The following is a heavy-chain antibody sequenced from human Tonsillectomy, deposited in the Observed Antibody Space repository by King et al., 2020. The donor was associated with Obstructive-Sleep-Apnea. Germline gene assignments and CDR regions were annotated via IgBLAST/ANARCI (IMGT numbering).Heavy chain of an antibody. V-gene: IGHV4-38-2*02. J-gene: IGHJ4*02. CDR3: ARDVGWYAYGDYGKFDY. CDR2: IYHSGST. D-gene: IGHD4-17*01. CDR1: GYSISSGYY. Sequence: QLQESGPGLVKPSETLSLTCTVSGYSISSGYYWGWIRQPPGKGLEWIGSIYHSGSTYYNPSLKSRVTISVDTSKNQFSLKLSSVTAADTAVYYWARDVGWYAYGDYGKFDYWGQGTLVTVSS.